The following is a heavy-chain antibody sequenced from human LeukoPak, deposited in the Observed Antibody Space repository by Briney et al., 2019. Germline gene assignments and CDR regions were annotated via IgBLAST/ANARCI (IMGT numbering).Heavy chain of an antibody. D-gene: IGHD6-13*01. CDR2: ISGSSGGT. CDR3: TKDPAAVDV. V-gene: IGHV3-23*01. Sequence: GGSLRLSCAASGFTCSTYAMSWVRQAPGKGLEWVSAISGSSGGTNYADSVKGRFTISRDNSKNTLYLQMNSLRAEDTAVYYCTKDPAAVDVWGQGTTVTVSS. J-gene: IGHJ6*02. CDR1: GFTCSTYA.